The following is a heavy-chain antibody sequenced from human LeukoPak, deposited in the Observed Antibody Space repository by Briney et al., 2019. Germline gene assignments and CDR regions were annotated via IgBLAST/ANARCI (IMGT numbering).Heavy chain of an antibody. D-gene: IGHD2-2*01. CDR3: ARHSCASSASCSAYFQH. Sequence: SETLSLTCTVSGGSISSSSYYWGWIRQPPGKGLEWIGSIYYSGSTYYNPSLKSRVTISVDTSRNQFSLKLTSVTAADTALYYCARHSCASSASCSAYFQHWGQGTLVTVSS. V-gene: IGHV4-39*01. CDR2: IYYSGST. CDR1: GGSISSSSYY. J-gene: IGHJ1*01.